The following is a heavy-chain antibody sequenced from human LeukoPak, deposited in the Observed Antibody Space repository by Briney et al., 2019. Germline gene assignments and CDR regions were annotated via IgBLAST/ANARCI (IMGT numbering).Heavy chain of an antibody. Sequence: KPGGSLRLSCAASGFSFSDYYMTWVRQAPGKGLECVSYISSAYGTMDYADSVRGRFTISRDNAKTSLYLQMKSLRAEDTAVYYRARNARSSRFYYYYIDVWGKGTPVTVSS. CDR2: ISSAYGTM. CDR1: GFSFSDYY. D-gene: IGHD6-6*01. CDR3: ARNARSSRFYYYYIDV. V-gene: IGHV3-11*04. J-gene: IGHJ6*03.